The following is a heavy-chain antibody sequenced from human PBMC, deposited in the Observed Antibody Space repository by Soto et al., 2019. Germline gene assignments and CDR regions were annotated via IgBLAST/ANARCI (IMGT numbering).Heavy chain of an antibody. J-gene: IGHJ4*02. CDR1: DFTFSDYL. Sequence: QMQLVESGGGLVKPGGSLRLSCAASDFTFSDYLMSWIRQTPGRGLGWISYITNDGTVTSYADSVKGRFTISRDNDNNTRDLQMSRLRADDTALYYCATVGSCSIGSCYFDYFDLWGQGTRVTVSS. CDR3: ATVGSCSIGSCYFDYFDL. CDR2: ITNDGTVT. V-gene: IGHV3-11*01. D-gene: IGHD2-2*01.